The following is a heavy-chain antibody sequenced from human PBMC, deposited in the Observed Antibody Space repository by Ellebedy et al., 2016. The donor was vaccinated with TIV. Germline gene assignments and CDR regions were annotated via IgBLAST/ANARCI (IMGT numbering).Heavy chain of an antibody. V-gene: IGHV4-31*03. J-gene: IGHJ4*02. CDR1: GGSISSGGYY. CDR3: ARAPGEQWLVNPYYFDY. D-gene: IGHD6-19*01. CDR2: IYYSGST. Sequence: SETLSLTXTVSGGSISSGGYYWSWIRQHPGKGLEWIGYIYYSGSTYYNPSLKSRVTISVDTSKNQFSLKLSSVTAADTAVYYCARAPGEQWLVNPYYFDYWGQGTLVTVSS.